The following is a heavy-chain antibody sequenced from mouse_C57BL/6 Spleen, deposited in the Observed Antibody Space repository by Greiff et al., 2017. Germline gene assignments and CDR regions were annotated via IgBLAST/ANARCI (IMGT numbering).Heavy chain of an antibody. Sequence: VQVVESGAELVRPGTSVKVSCKASGYAFTNYLIEWVKQRPGQGLEWIGVINPGSGGTNYNEKFKGKATLTADKSSSTAYMQLSSLTSEDSAVYFCARSGGLRLDYWGQGTTLTVSS. CDR1: GYAFTNYL. CDR2: INPGSGGT. J-gene: IGHJ2*01. CDR3: ARSGGLRLDY. D-gene: IGHD2-2*01. V-gene: IGHV1-54*01.